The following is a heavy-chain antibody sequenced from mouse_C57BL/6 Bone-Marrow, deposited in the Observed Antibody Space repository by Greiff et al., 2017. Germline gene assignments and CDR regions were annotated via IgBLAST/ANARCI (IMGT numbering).Heavy chain of an antibody. CDR2: IHPNSGST. Sequence: QLQLKQPGAELVKPGASVKLSCKASGYTFTSYWMHWVKQRPGQGLEWIGMIHPNSGSTNYNEKFKSKATLTVDKSSSTAYMQLSSLTSEDSAVYYCARLSTGNFDYWGQGTTLTVSS. V-gene: IGHV1-64*01. J-gene: IGHJ2*01. D-gene: IGHD5-1*01. CDR1: GYTFTSYW. CDR3: ARLSTGNFDY.